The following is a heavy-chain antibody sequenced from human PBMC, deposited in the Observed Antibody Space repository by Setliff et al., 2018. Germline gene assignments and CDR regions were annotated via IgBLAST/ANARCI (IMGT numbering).Heavy chain of an antibody. CDR2: FIPVLGKA. V-gene: IGHV1-69*04. Sequence: SVKVSCKASGATLSGDVFSWVRQAPGHGLEWMGRFIPVLGKANYAPRFQGRLTITVDTSTGTSYMDLRSLRSDDTAIYYCARELRSPFWHLDLWGQGSLVTVSS. D-gene: IGHD3-3*01. J-gene: IGHJ5*02. CDR1: GATLSGDV. CDR3: ARELRSPFWHLDL.